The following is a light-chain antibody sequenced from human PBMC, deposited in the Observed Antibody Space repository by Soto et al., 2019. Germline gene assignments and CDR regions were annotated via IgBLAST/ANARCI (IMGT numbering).Light chain of an antibody. CDR3: QQSYSTSPIT. CDR1: ETISTF. J-gene: IGKJ5*01. V-gene: IGKV1-39*01. CDR2: AAS. Sequence: DIQMTQSPSSLSASVGDRVTMTCRASETISTFLNWYQHKPGKAPKLLIYAASRLQSGVPSRFSGSGSGTGFTLTINGLQPEDFASYYCQQSYSTSPITFGQGTRLEI.